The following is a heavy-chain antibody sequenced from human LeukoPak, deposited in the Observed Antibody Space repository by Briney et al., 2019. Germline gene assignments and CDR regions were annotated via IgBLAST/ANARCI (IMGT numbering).Heavy chain of an antibody. Sequence: GGSLRLSCAASGFTFGTYGMHWVRQAPGKGLEWVAVIWYDGSNKNYADPVRGRFTISRDNSKNTLYLQMNSLRAEDTAVYFCAKSLTPLFYYYGMDVWGQGTTVTVSS. J-gene: IGHJ6*02. CDR2: IWYDGSNK. CDR3: AKSLTPLFYYYGMDV. V-gene: IGHV3-33*06. CDR1: GFTFGTYG. D-gene: IGHD2-21*01.